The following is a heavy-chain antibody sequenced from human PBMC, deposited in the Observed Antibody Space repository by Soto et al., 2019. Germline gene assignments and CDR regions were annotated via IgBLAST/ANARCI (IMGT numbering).Heavy chain of an antibody. CDR2: IYYSGST. D-gene: IGHD2-15*01. CDR3: ARARGARYFDY. V-gene: IGHV4-30-4*01. Sequence: SKTLSVTCAVPGCSISSCDHYWSWIRQPPGKGLEWIGYIYYSGSTYYNPSLKSRVTISVDTSKNQFSLKLSSVTAADTAVYYCARARGARYFDYWAQGTLVTVS. J-gene: IGHJ4*02. CDR1: GCSISSCDHY.